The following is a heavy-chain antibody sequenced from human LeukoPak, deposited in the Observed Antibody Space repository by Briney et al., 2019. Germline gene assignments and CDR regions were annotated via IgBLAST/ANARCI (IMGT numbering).Heavy chain of an antibody. J-gene: IGHJ4*02. CDR2: ISWNRGSI. CDR3: AKGRDFWSGYPTPFDY. Sequence: PGRSLRLSCAASGFTFDDYAMHWVRQAPGKGLEWVSGISWNRGSIGYADSVKGRFTISRDNAKNSLYLQMNSLRAEDTALYYCAKGRDFWSGYPTPFDYWGQGTLVTVSS. V-gene: IGHV3-9*01. D-gene: IGHD3-3*01. CDR1: GFTFDDYA.